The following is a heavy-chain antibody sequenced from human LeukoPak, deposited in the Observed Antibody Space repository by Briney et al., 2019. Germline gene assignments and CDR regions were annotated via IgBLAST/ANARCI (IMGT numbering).Heavy chain of an antibody. CDR2: INHSGST. J-gene: IGHJ4*02. Sequence: SETLSLTCAVYGGSFSGYYWSWIRQPPGKGLEWIGEINHSGSTNYNPSLKSRVTISVDTSKNQFSLKLSSVTAADTAVYYCARVRYDYVRGSYRYSGIFDYWGQGTLVTVSS. CDR1: GGSFSGYY. V-gene: IGHV4-34*01. D-gene: IGHD3-16*02. CDR3: ARVRYDYVRGSYRYSGIFDY.